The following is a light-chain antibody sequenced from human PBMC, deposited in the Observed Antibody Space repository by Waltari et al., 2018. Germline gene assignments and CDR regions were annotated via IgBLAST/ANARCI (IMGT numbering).Light chain of an antibody. Sequence: QTVVTQEPSLSVSPGGTVPLTCALTSGSVSTTSYATWYQKTPGQPPRTLVYKGSSRSSGVPDRVSCTVLGNKADLTITGAEADDESKCDCSLYMGSGIWVFGGGTKVTVL. CDR2: KGS. CDR3: SLYMGSGIWV. V-gene: IGLV8-61*01. J-gene: IGLJ3*02. CDR1: SGSVSTTSY.